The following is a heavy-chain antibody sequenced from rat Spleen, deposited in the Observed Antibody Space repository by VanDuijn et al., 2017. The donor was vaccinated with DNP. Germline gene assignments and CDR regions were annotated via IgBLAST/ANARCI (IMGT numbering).Heavy chain of an antibody. CDR1: FYSITSSYK. CDR3: ARSDVYNGFDY. V-gene: IGHV3-3*01. CDR2: INGAGIT. D-gene: IGHD1-6*01. J-gene: IGHJ2*01. Sequence: EVQLQESGPGLVKPSQSLSLTCSVTFYSITSSYKWNWIRWFPGAKLEWMGYINGAGITNYNPSLKSRISITRDTSRNQFFLQVNSVSPEDTATYYCARSDVYNGFDYWGQGVMVTVSS.